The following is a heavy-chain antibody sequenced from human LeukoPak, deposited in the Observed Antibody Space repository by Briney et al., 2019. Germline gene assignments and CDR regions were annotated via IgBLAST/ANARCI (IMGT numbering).Heavy chain of an antibody. Sequence: GSLRLSCAASGFTFSNAWMSWIRQPPGKGLEWIGEINHSGSTNYNPSLKSRVTISVDTSKNQFSLKLSSVTAADTAVYYCARGSGYDTDIWGQGTMVTVSS. CDR2: INHSGST. V-gene: IGHV4-34*01. D-gene: IGHD3-22*01. J-gene: IGHJ3*02. CDR1: GFTFSNAW. CDR3: ARGSGYDTDI.